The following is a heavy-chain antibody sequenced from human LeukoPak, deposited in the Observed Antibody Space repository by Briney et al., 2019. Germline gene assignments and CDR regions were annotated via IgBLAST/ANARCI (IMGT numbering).Heavy chain of an antibody. V-gene: IGHV4-4*07. CDR1: GGSISSYY. Sequence: SETLSLTCTVSGGSISSYYWSWIRQPAGKGLEWIGRIYTSGSTNYNPSLKSRVTMSVDTSKNQFSLKLSSVTAADTAVYYCARMIVVVIGGAFDIWGQGTMVTVSS. CDR3: ARMIVVVIGGAFDI. J-gene: IGHJ3*02. CDR2: IYTSGST. D-gene: IGHD3-22*01.